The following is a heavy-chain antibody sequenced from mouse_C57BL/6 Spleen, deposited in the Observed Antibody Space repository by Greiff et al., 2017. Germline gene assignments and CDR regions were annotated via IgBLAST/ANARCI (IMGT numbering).Heavy chain of an antibody. D-gene: IGHD1-1*01. CDR2: IDPETGGT. CDR1: GYTFTDYE. Sequence: VKLVESGAELVRPGASVTLSCKASGYTFTDYEMHWVKQTPVHGLEWIGAIDPETGGTAYNQKFKGKAILTADKSSSTAYMELRSLTSEDSAVYYCTRRGDGSSSVLAWFAYWGQGTLVTVSA. V-gene: IGHV1-15*01. J-gene: IGHJ3*01. CDR3: TRRGDGSSSVLAWFAY.